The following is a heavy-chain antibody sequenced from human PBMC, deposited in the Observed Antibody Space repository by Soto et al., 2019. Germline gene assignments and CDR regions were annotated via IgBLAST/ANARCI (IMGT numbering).Heavy chain of an antibody. CDR2: IDPSDSYT. CDR1: GYSFTSYW. Sequence: GEFLKISCKGSGYSFTSYWISWVRQMPGKGLEWMGRIDPSDSYTNYSPSFQGHVTISADKSISTAYLQWSSLKASDTAMYYCARHDSSSWYYYYYGMDVWGQGTTVTVSS. J-gene: IGHJ6*02. V-gene: IGHV5-10-1*01. CDR3: ARHDSSSWYYYYYGMDV. D-gene: IGHD6-13*01.